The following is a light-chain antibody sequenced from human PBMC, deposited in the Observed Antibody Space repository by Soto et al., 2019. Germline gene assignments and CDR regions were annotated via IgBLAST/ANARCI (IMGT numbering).Light chain of an antibody. Sequence: DIQMTQSPSSLSASVGDAVTITCRAGHSIGTYLSWCQLKPGKPPRLLIYAASSLQTGVPSRFSGSGSGTDFTLTITGLQPEDFATYSCQQSYNSPPTFGQGTRV. V-gene: IGKV1-39*01. CDR3: QQSYNSPPT. J-gene: IGKJ1*01. CDR1: HSIGTY. CDR2: AAS.